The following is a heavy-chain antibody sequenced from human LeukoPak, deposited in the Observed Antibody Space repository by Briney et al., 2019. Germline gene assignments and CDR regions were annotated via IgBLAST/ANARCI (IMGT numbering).Heavy chain of an antibody. CDR1: GFTFSNYW. V-gene: IGHV3-23*01. J-gene: IGHJ4*02. D-gene: IGHD5-12*01. CDR2: ISNSGGRT. CDR3: AKSYNGYESKPDD. Sequence: GGSLRLSCAASGFTFSNYWMNWVRQAPGKGLEWVSSISNSGGRTFYTDSVKGRFTISRDNSKITLYLQMNSLRAEDTAVYYCAKSYNGYESKPDDRGQGTLVTVSS.